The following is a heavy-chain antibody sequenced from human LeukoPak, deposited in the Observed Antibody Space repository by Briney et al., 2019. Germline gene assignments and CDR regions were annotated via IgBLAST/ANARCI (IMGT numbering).Heavy chain of an antibody. V-gene: IGHV1-69*05. Sequence: SVKVSCKASGGTFSSYAISWVRQAPGQGLEWMGGIIPIFGTANYAQKFQGRVTITTDESTSTAYMELRSLRSEDTAVYYCAAVGCSSTSCYFAFDYWGQGTLVTVSS. D-gene: IGHD2-2*01. CDR2: IIPIFGTA. J-gene: IGHJ4*02. CDR1: GGTFSSYA. CDR3: AAVGCSSTSCYFAFDY.